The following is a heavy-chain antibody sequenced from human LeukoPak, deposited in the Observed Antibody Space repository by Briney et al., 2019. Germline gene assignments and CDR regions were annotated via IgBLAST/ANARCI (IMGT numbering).Heavy chain of an antibody. J-gene: IGHJ4*02. D-gene: IGHD6-19*01. CDR2: ISYDGGNK. V-gene: IGHV3-30*18. Sequence: PGGSLRLSCAASGFTFSSYGMHWVRQAPGKGLEWVAIISYDGGNKYYADSVKGRFTISRDNSNNTLYLQMNSLRVEDTAVYYCAKVAVAGTRPRRIDYWGQGTLVTVSS. CDR3: AKVAVAGTRPRRIDY. CDR1: GFTFSSYG.